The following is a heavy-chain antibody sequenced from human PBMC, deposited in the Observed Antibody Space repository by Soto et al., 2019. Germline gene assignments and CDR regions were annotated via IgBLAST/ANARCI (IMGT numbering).Heavy chain of an antibody. CDR2: IVVGSGNT. J-gene: IGHJ6*02. Sequence: SVKVSCKASGFTFTSSAVQWVRQARGQRLEWIGWIVVGSGNTNYAQKFQERVTITRDMSTSTAYMELSSLRSEDTAVYYCAAEAAGYSGYRAYYYYGMDVWGQGTTVTVSS. V-gene: IGHV1-58*01. CDR1: GFTFTSSA. CDR3: AAEAAGYSGYRAYYYYGMDV. D-gene: IGHD5-12*01.